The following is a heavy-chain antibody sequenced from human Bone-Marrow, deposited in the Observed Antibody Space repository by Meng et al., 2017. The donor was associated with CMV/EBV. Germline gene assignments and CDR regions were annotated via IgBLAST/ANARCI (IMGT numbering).Heavy chain of an antibody. J-gene: IGHJ1*01. CDR2: MKEDGSEK. CDR3: ARDLITAKLMATPIF. Sequence: GGSLRLSCAASGFAFSSYWMSWVRQAPGKGLEWVANMKEDGSEKYYVDFVKGRFTISRDNANNSLYLQMNSLRAEDTAVYYCARDLITAKLMATPIFWGRGTLVTVSS. CDR1: GFAFSSYW. D-gene: IGHD5-24*01. V-gene: IGHV3-7*01.